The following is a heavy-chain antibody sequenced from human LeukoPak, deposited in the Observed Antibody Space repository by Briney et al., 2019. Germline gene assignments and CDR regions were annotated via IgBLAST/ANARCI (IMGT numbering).Heavy chain of an antibody. CDR3: ARGGLWGGDY. CDR2: IKADGSDK. V-gene: IGHV3-7*01. D-gene: IGHD3-16*01. J-gene: IGHJ4*02. Sequence: GGSLRLSCAASGFTFSSYWMTWVRQAPGRGLEWAATIKADGSDKYYVNPVKGRFTISRDNAKNSLSLQMDSLRAEDTAVYYCARGGLWGGDYWGQGTLVTVSS. CDR1: GFTFSSYW.